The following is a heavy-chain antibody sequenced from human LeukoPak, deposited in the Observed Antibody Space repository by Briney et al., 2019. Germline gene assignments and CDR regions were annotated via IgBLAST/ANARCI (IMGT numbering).Heavy chain of an antibody. V-gene: IGHV3-30*14. CDR2: ISYDGSNK. D-gene: IGHD6-19*01. J-gene: IGHJ4*02. CDR3: ARELAVAGTFDY. Sequence: GRSLRLSCAASGFTFSSYAMHWVRQAPGKGLEWVAVISYDGSNKYYADSVKGRFTISRDNSKNTLYLQMNSLRAEDTAVYYCARELAVAGTFDYWGQGTLVTVSS. CDR1: GFTFSSYA.